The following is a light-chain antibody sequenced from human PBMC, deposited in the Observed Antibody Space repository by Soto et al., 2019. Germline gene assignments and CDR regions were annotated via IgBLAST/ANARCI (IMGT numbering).Light chain of an antibody. CDR1: SSDVGAYNY. Sequence: QSVLTQPASVSGPPGQSITISCTGTSSDVGAYNYVSWYQHHPGKAPRLVIYDVTNRASGISDRFSGSKSGNTASLTISGLLAEDEADYYCTSYTSTSPYVFGTGTKVTVL. J-gene: IGLJ1*01. V-gene: IGLV2-14*01. CDR3: TSYTSTSPYV. CDR2: DVT.